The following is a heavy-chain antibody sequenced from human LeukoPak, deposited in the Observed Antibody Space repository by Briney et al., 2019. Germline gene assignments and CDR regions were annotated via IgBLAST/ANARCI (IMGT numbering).Heavy chain of an antibody. D-gene: IGHD3-22*01. CDR1: GFTFTNYG. CDR2: IRNDGSNK. Sequence: GGSLRLSCGASGFTFTNYGMHWVRQAPGKGLEWVAFIRNDGSNKYYAESVKGRFTISRDNAKNSLYLQMNSLRAEDTAVYYCARDYYDSSGYSGAFDIWGQGTMVTVSS. J-gene: IGHJ3*02. CDR3: ARDYYDSSGYSGAFDI. V-gene: IGHV3-30*02.